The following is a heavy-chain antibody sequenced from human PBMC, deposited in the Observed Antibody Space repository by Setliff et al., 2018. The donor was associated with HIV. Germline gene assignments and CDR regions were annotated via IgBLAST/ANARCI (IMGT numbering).Heavy chain of an antibody. CDR2: MNPNSGNS. Sequence: ASVKVSCKASGYTFTSFDINWVRQATGQGLELMGWMNPNSGNSGFAQKFQGRVTMTRNSSISTAYMGLSSLRFDDTAVYYCTRIRAMVRGVTSYDAFDIWGQGTKVTVSS. CDR3: TRIRAMVRGVTSYDAFDI. V-gene: IGHV1-8*01. D-gene: IGHD3-10*01. J-gene: IGHJ3*02. CDR1: GYTFTSFD.